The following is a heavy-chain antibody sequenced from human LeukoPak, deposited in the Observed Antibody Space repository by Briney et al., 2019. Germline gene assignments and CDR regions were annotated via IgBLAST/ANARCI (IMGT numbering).Heavy chain of an antibody. CDR3: ARERGDAIDY. D-gene: IGHD2-21*02. CDR2: IYYSGST. Sequence: PSETLSLTCTVSGGSVSSGSYYWSWIRQPPGKGLEWIGYIYYSGSTNYNPSLKSRVTISVDTSKNQFSLKLSSVTAADTAVYYCARERGDAIDYWGQGTLVTVSS. V-gene: IGHV4-61*01. J-gene: IGHJ4*02. CDR1: GGSVSSGSYY.